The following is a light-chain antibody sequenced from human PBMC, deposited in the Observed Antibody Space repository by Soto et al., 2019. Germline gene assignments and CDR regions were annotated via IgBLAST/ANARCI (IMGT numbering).Light chain of an antibody. J-gene: IGLJ1*01. CDR2: EVS. Sequence: QSALTQPPSASGSPGQSVTISCTGTSSDVGAYNYVSWYQQHPGKAPKLMIYEVSKRPSGVPDRFSGSKSGNTASLTVSGLQAEDEADYYCCSYAGGPEVFGTGTKVTVL. CDR3: CSYAGGPEV. V-gene: IGLV2-8*01. CDR1: SSDVGAYNY.